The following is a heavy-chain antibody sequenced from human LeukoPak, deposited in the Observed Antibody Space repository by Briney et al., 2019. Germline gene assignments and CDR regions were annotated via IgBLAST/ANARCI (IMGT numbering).Heavy chain of an antibody. D-gene: IGHD6-19*01. CDR3: AREGIAVAGTVFYYYYGMDV. Sequence: GASVKVSCKASGYTFTSYGISWVRQAPGQGLEWMGWISAYNGNTNYAQKLQGRVTMTTDTSTGTAYMELRSLRSDDTAVYYCAREGIAVAGTVFYYYYGMDVWGQGTTVTVSS. CDR1: GYTFTSYG. J-gene: IGHJ6*02. CDR2: ISAYNGNT. V-gene: IGHV1-18*01.